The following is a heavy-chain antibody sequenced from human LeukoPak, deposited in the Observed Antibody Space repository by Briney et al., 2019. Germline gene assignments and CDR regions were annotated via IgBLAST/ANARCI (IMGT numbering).Heavy chain of an antibody. CDR1: GFTFSDHY. V-gene: IGHV3-72*01. J-gene: IGHJ4*02. D-gene: IGHD2-15*01. CDR2: SRNKPNSYTT. Sequence: GGSLRLSCAASGFTFSDHYMDWVHQAPGKGLEWVGRSRNKPNSYTTDYAASVKGRFTISRDDSKHSLYLQMNSLKTEDTAVYYCARGYCSSGTCYLSDYWGQGTLVTVSS. CDR3: ARGYCSSGTCYLSDY.